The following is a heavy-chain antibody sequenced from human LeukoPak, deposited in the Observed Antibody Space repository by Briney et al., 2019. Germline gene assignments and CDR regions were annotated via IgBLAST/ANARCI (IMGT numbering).Heavy chain of an antibody. CDR2: ISSSGTTI. V-gene: IGHV3-48*03. Sequence: GGSLRLSCAASGFTFSSYEMHWVRQAPGKGLEWVADISSSGTTIYYADSVKGRFTISRDNAKNSLYLQMNSLGAEDTAVYYCARLLVATPGVDPWGQGTLVTVSS. D-gene: IGHD5-12*01. CDR3: ARLLVATPGVDP. J-gene: IGHJ5*02. CDR1: GFTFSSYE.